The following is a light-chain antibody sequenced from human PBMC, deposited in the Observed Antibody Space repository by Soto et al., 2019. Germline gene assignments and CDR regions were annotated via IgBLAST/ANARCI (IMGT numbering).Light chain of an antibody. CDR3: QQRYNQWT. CDR1: QSVSSY. V-gene: IGKV3-11*01. CDR2: DAS. J-gene: IGKJ5*01. Sequence: EVVMTQSPATLSVSPGERATLSCRASQSVSSYLAWYQQKPGQAPRLLIYDASNRATGIPARISGSGSGTDFTLTISSLEPEDFAVYYCQQRYNQWTFGQGTRLEIK.